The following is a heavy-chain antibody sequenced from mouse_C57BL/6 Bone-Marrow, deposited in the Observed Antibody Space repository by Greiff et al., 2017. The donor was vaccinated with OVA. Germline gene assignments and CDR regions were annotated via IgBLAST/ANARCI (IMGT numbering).Heavy chain of an antibody. CDR1: GFTFSSYA. CDR3: ARDATGTHYDAMDY. CDR2: ISDGGSYT. D-gene: IGHD4-1*02. V-gene: IGHV5-4*01. J-gene: IGHJ4*01. Sequence: EVQLVESGGGLVKPGGSLKLSCAASGFTFSSYAMSWVRQTPEKRLEWVATISDGGSYTYYPDNVKGRFTIARDNAKNNLYLQMSHLKSEDTAMYYCARDATGTHYDAMDYWGQGTSVTVSS.